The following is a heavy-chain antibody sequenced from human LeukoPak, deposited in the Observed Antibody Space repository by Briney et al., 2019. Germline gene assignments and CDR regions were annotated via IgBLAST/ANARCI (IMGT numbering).Heavy chain of an antibody. CDR1: GGSISSSSYY. CDR3: VAGSWYTTDFDY. Sequence: SETLSLTCTVSGGSISSSSYYWGWIRQSPGKGLEWIGSIYYSGNTYYNPSLNSRVTISVDTSKNQFSLKLSSVTAADTAVYYCVAGSWYTTDFDYWGQGTLVTVSS. CDR2: IYYSGNT. J-gene: IGHJ4*02. V-gene: IGHV4-39*07. D-gene: IGHD6-13*01.